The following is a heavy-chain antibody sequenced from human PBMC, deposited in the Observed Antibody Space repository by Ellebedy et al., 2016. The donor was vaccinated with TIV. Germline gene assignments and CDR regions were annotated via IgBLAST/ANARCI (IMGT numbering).Heavy chain of an antibody. J-gene: IGHJ3*02. CDR3: ARSVPHHPVLGAIDI. V-gene: IGHV2-5*01. CDR2: IFWNDDE. Sequence: SGPTLVKPTQTLTLTCTFSGFSLTTVGVGVGWIRQPPGKALECLALIFWNDDERYSPSLKSRLTITKDTSKNQVVLTMTNMDPVDTATYYCARSVPHHPVLGAIDIWGQGTMVTVSS. D-gene: IGHD3-10*01. CDR1: GFSLTTVGVG.